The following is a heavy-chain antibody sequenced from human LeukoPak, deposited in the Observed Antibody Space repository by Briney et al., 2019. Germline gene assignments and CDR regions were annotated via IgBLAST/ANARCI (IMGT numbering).Heavy chain of an antibody. Sequence: SGGSLRLSCAASGFSFSSYPMNWVRQAPGKGLEWVSCISSSSTYIYYADSVKGRFSISRDNAKKSMYLQMNSLRDEDTAVYYCARAPYSSAPYLEYFQHWGHGTLVTVSS. D-gene: IGHD6-25*01. V-gene: IGHV3-21*01. CDR1: GFSFSSYP. CDR3: ARAPYSSAPYLEYFQH. CDR2: ISSSSTYI. J-gene: IGHJ1*01.